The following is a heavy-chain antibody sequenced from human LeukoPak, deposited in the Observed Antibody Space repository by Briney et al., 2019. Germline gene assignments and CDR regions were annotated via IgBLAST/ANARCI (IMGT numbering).Heavy chain of an antibody. CDR1: GFTFNTAW. D-gene: IGHD3-10*01. J-gene: IGHJ4*02. CDR2: VKSKNAGGTT. V-gene: IGHV3-15*01. CDR3: TTEYYGSDYY. Sequence: NPGGSLRLSCAASGFTFNTAWMSWVRRAPGKGLEWVGHVKSKNAGGTTDYAAPVKGRFTISRDDSKTTLYLQMNSLKTEDAAVYYCTTEYYGSDYYWGQGTLVTVSS.